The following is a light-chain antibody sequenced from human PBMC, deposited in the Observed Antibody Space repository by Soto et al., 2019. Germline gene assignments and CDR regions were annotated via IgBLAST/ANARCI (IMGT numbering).Light chain of an antibody. J-gene: IGKJ4*01. CDR1: QSLLHSNGIKY. CDR3: MQALQTPT. Sequence: DIVMTQSPLSLPVTPGEPASISCRSNQSLLHSNGIKYLDWYLQKPGQSPQLLIYLGSNRASGVPDRFSGSGSGTDFTLKISRVEAEDVGIYYCMQALQTPTFGGGTKVEIK. CDR2: LGS. V-gene: IGKV2-28*01.